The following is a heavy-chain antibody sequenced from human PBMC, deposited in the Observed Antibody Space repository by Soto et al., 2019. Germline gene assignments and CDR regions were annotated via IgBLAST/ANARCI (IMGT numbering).Heavy chain of an antibody. Sequence: PGGSLRLSCAASGFTFSSYAMHWVRQAPGKGLEWVAVISYDGSNKYYADSVKGRFTISRDNSKNTLYLQMNSLRAEDTAVYYWAGEYSSSPGHFDYWGQGTLGTVSS. J-gene: IGHJ4*02. CDR1: GFTFSSYA. D-gene: IGHD6-6*01. V-gene: IGHV3-30-3*01. CDR2: ISYDGSNK. CDR3: AGEYSSSPGHFDY.